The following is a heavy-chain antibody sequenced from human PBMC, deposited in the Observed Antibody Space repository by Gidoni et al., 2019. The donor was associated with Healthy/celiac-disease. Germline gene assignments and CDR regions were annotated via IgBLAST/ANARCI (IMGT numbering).Heavy chain of an antibody. D-gene: IGHD3-22*01. CDR1: GGSISSSSYS. J-gene: IGHJ4*02. V-gene: IGHV4-39*01. CDR3: ARLLHTRHYYYDSRDYFDY. Sequence: QLQLQESGPGLVKPSEPLSLTCTVSGGSISSSSYSWGWIRQPPGKGLEWIGSIYYSGSTYYNPSLKSRVTISVDTSKNQFSLKLSSVTAADTAVYYCARLLHTRHYYYDSRDYFDYWGQGTLVTVSS. CDR2: IYYSGST.